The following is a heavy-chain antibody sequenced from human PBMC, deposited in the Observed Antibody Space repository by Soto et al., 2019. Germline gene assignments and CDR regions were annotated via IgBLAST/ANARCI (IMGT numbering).Heavy chain of an antibody. CDR3: AREQLLYQGWFDP. J-gene: IGHJ5*02. CDR2: INPNSGGT. CDR1: GYTFTGYY. D-gene: IGHD2-2*02. V-gene: IGHV1-2*02. Sequence: ASVKVSCKASGYTFTGYYMHWVRQAPGQGLEWMGWINPNSGGTNYAQKFQGRVTMTRDTSISTAYVELSRLGSDDTAVYYCAREQLLYQGWFDPWGQGTLVTVSS.